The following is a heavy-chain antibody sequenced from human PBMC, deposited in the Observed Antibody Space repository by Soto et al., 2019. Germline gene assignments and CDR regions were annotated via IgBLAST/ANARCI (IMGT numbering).Heavy chain of an antibody. V-gene: IGHV4-59*12. CDR3: ARSVFP. CDR1: GGSISTYY. Sequence: SETLSLTCTVSGGSISTYYWTWIRQSPGKGLEWIGYVYHSGSTYYNPSLKSRVTISLDTSKNQFSLKLTSVTAADTAVYYCARSVFPWGQGTLVTVSS. CDR2: VYHSGST. J-gene: IGHJ5*02.